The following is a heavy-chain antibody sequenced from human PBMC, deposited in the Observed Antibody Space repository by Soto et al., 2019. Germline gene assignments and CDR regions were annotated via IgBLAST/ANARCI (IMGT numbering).Heavy chain of an antibody. J-gene: IGHJ4*02. Sequence: SVKVSCKVSGSRFSDYVISWVRQAPGHGLEWLGRIIPIFNSTKYAQSFQGRVTITADKSTSTASLELSSLRSDDTAVYYCAREGRGKKAGYNGLVSLGYWGQGTLVTVSS. D-gene: IGHD2-2*02. CDR1: GSRFSDYV. CDR2: IIPIFNST. CDR3: AREGRGKKAGYNGLVSLGY. V-gene: IGHV1-69*06.